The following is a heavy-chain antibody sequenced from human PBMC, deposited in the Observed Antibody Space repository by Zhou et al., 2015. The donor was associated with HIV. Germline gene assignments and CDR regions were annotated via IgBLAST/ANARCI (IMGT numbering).Heavy chain of an antibody. D-gene: IGHD3-10*01. J-gene: IGHJ4*02. CDR1: GGTFSSYA. Sequence: QVQLVQSGAEVKKPGSSVKVSCKASGGTFSSYAISWVRQAPGQGLEWMGGIIPIFGTANYAQKFQGRVTITADESTSTAYMELSSLRSEDTAVYYCAGQASDSGSYYGSGSYWVFDYWGQGTLVTVSS. CDR3: AGQASDSGSYYGSGSYWVFDY. V-gene: IGHV1-69*01. CDR2: IIPIFGTA.